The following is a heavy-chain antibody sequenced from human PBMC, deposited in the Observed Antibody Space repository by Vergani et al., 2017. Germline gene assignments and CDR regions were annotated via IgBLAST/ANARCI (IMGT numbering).Heavy chain of an antibody. CDR3: ARGGSSKYYYMDV. Sequence: QVQLPESGPGLVKPSETLSLTCTVSGGSISSYYWSWIRQPPGKGLEWIGYIYYSGSTNYNPSLKSRVTISVDTSKNQFSLKLSSVTAADTAVYYCARGGSSKYYYMDVWGKGTTVTVSS. J-gene: IGHJ6*03. CDR1: GGSISSYY. V-gene: IGHV4-59*01. D-gene: IGHD6-6*01. CDR2: IYYSGST.